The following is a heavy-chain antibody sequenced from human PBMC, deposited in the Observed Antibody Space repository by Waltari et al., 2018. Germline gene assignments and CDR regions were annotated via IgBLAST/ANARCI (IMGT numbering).Heavy chain of an antibody. J-gene: IGHJ4*02. CDR2: INPNSGGT. D-gene: IGHD6-19*01. CDR1: GYTFNGSY. V-gene: IGHV1-2*02. Sequence: QVQLVQSGAEVKKPGASVKVSCKASGYTFNGSYMHWVRQAPGQGLEWMGWINPNSGGTNYAQKFQGRVTMTRDTSISTAYMELSRLRSDDTAVYYCARDFPTMQWLIGYWGQGTLVTVSS. CDR3: ARDFPTMQWLIGY.